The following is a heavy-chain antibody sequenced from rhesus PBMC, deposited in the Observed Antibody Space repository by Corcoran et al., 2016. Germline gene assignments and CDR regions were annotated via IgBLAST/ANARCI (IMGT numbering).Heavy chain of an antibody. V-gene: IGHV4S14*01. CDR1: GGSFSGSR. J-gene: IGHJ4*01. Sequence: QVQLQESGPGLVKPPETLSLTFAVSGGSFSGSRWGWVSPHPGKGLEWIGHISSGGSNYLNPSLKSRVTLSVDTSKNQVSLKLSSVTAADTAVYYCARAPNFGFDYWGQGVLVTVSS. CDR2: ISSGGSN. CDR3: ARAPNFGFDY.